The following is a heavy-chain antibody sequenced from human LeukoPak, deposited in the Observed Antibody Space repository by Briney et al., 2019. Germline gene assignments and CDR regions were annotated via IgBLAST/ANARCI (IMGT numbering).Heavy chain of an antibody. V-gene: IGHV3-21*01. CDR2: ISSSSSYI. D-gene: IGHD6-6*01. CDR3: ARADSSSSSPKFDP. J-gene: IGHJ5*02. CDR1: GFTSSSYS. Sequence: PGGSLRLSCAASGFTSSSYSMNWVRQAPGKGLEWVSSISSSSSYIYYADSVKGRFTISRDNAKNSLYLQMNSLRAEDTAAYYCARADSSSSSPKFDPWGQGTLVTVSS.